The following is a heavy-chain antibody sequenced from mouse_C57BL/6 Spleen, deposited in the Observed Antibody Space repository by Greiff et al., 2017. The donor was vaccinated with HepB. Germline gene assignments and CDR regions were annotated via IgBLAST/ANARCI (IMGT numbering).Heavy chain of an antibody. J-gene: IGHJ3*01. CDR3: ARSGGSSPWFAY. Sequence: QVQLQQPGAELVKPGASVKLSCKASGYTFTSYWMHWVKQRPGQGLEWIGMIHPNSGSTNYNEKFKSKATLTVDKSSSTAYMQLSSLTSEDSAVYYGARSGGSSPWFAYWGQGTLVTVSA. V-gene: IGHV1-64*01. D-gene: IGHD1-1*01. CDR1: GYTFTSYW. CDR2: IHPNSGST.